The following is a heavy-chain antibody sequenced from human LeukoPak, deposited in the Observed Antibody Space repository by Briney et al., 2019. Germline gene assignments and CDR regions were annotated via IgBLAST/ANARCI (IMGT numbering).Heavy chain of an antibody. CDR1: GGSISSYY. V-gene: IGHV4-59*08. Sequence: SETLSLTCTVSGGSISSYYWSWIRQPPGKGLEWIGYIYYSGSTNYNPSLKSRVTISVDTSKNQFSLKLSSVTAADTAVYYCARHEGEYDFWSGYPYGMDVWGQGTTVTVSS. D-gene: IGHD3-3*01. CDR3: ARHEGEYDFWSGYPYGMDV. J-gene: IGHJ6*02. CDR2: IYYSGST.